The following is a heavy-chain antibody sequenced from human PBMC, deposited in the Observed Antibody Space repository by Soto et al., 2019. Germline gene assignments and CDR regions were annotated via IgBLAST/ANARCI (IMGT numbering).Heavy chain of an antibody. CDR3: GRGFGGTH. CDR2: INQDGSAK. Sequence: EVQLVESGGGLVQPGGSLRLSCAASGFTFNNYYMVRVRQAPGRGLEWVANINQDGSAKYYVESLKSRFTISRDNAQSSLYLQINYLRADDTATYYCGRGFGGTHWGQGSLVTVSS. V-gene: IGHV3-7*05. J-gene: IGHJ4*02. D-gene: IGHD2-15*01. CDR1: GFTFNNYY.